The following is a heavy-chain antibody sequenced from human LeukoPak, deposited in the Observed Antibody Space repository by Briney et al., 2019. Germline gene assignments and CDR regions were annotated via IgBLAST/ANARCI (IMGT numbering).Heavy chain of an antibody. J-gene: IGHJ4*02. CDR2: INHSGST. Sequence: SETLSLTCAVYGGSFSGYYWSWIRQPLGKGLEWIGEINHSGSTNYNPSLKSRVTISVDTSKNQFSLKLSSVTAADTAVYYCARGTRHDGVDYWGQGTLVTVSS. V-gene: IGHV4-34*01. CDR1: GGSFSGYY. D-gene: IGHD1-1*01. CDR3: ARGTRHDGVDY.